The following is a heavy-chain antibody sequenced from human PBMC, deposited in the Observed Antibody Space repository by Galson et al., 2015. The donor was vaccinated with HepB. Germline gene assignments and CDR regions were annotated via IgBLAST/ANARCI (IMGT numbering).Heavy chain of an antibody. Sequence: SVKVSCKASGGTFSSYTVSLVRQAPGQGLEWMGGIIPIFGTGNYAQKFQGRVTITADESTSTVYMDLSSLRSEDTAVYYCAATHNWGKDYWGQGTLVIVSS. V-gene: IGHV1-69*13. J-gene: IGHJ4*02. D-gene: IGHD7-27*01. CDR3: AATHNWGKDY. CDR1: GGTFSSYT. CDR2: IIPIFGTG.